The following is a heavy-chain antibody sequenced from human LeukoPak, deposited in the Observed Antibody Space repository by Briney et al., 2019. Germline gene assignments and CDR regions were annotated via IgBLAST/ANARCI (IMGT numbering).Heavy chain of an antibody. V-gene: IGHV3-23*01. J-gene: IGHJ3*02. D-gene: IGHD6-19*01. CDR1: GFTFSSYA. CDR2: ISGSGGST. CDR3: AKDVVAVAGTTDAFDI. Sequence: PGGSLRLSCAASGFTFSSYAMSWVRQAPGKGPEWVSAISGSGGSTYYADSVKGRFTISRDNSKNTLYLQMNSLRAEDTAVYYCAKDVVAVAGTTDAFDIWGQGTMVTVSS.